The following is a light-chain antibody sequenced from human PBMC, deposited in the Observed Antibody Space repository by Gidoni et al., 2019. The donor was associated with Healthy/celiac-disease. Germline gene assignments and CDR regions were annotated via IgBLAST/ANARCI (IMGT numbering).Light chain of an antibody. CDR3: AAWDDSLSGEEV. J-gene: IGLJ2*01. CDR2: RNN. Sequence: GQRVTISCSGSSSTIGSNYVYWYQQLPGTAPKLLIYRNNQRPSGVPDRFSGSKAGTSASLAISGLRSEDEADYYCAAWDDSLSGEEVFGGGTKLTVL. CDR1: SSTIGSNY. V-gene: IGLV1-47*01.